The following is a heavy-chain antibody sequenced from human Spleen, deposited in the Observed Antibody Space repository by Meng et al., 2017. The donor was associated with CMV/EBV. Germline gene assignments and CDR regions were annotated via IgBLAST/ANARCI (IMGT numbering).Heavy chain of an antibody. Sequence: YGRAGVRRARGKGLESVAFIRYDGRNTQYVDSVKGRFTISRDNSKDTLYLQMNSLRAEDTAVYYCAGDRPTGTRQNWFDPWGQGTLVTVSS. CDR2: IRYDGRNT. CDR1: YG. CDR3: AGDRPTGTRQNWFDP. V-gene: IGHV3-30*02. J-gene: IGHJ5*02. D-gene: IGHD1-14*01.